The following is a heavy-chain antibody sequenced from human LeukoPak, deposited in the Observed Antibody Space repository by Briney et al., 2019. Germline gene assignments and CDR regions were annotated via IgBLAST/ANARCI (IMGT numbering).Heavy chain of an antibody. J-gene: IGHJ4*02. V-gene: IGHV1-18*01. D-gene: IGHD1-26*01. CDR3: ARDATRSGQWELLGY. CDR2: ISAYNGNT. CDR1: GYTFTNYG. Sequence: GASVKVSCKASGYTFTNYGISWVRQAPGQGLEWMGLISAYNGNTNSAQKLQGRVTMTTDTSTSTAYMELRSLTPDDTAVYCCARDATRSGQWELLGYWGQGTLVTVSS.